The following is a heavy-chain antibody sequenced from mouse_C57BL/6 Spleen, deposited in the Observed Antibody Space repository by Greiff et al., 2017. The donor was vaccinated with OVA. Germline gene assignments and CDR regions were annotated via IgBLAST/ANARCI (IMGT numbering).Heavy chain of an antibody. CDR2: INPNNGGT. Sequence: EVKLQESGPELVKPGASVKIPCKASGYTFTDYNMDWVKQSHGKSLEWIGDINPNNGGTIYNQKFKGKATLTVDKSSSTAYMELRSLTSEDTAVYYCATVIYDGYLAWFAYWGQGTLVTVSA. V-gene: IGHV1-18*01. CDR3: ATVIYDGYLAWFAY. D-gene: IGHD2-3*01. CDR1: GYTFTDYN. J-gene: IGHJ3*01.